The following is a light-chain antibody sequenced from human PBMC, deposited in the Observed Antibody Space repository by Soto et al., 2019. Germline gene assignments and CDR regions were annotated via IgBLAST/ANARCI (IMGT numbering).Light chain of an antibody. CDR1: SSDVGGYSY. J-gene: IGLJ1*01. V-gene: IGLV2-14*01. CDR3: SYYPSSTPLFV. CDR2: DVS. Sequence: QSVLTQPASVSGSPGQSITISCTGTSSDVGGYSYVSWYQQHPGKAPKLMIYDVSSRPSGVSNRFSGAKSGNPASLPISWPQLGKGVNYYCSYYPSSTPLFVCETGTRVT.